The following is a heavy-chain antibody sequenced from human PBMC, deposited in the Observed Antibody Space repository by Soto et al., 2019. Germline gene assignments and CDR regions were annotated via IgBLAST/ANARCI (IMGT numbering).Heavy chain of an antibody. V-gene: IGHV4-31*03. CDR1: GGSISSGGYY. D-gene: IGHD6-19*01. CDR2: IYYSGST. J-gene: IGHJ4*02. Sequence: SETLSLTCTVSGGSISSGGYYWSWIRQHPGKGLEWIGYIYYSGSTYYNPSLKSRVTISVDTSKNQFSLKLSSVTAADTAVYYCVRDKSPYSSGWHNRHFEYWGQGTLVTVSS. CDR3: VRDKSPYSSGWHNRHFEY.